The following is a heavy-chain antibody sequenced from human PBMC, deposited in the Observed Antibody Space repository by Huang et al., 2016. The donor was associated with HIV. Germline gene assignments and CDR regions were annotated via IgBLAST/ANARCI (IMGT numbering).Heavy chain of an antibody. D-gene: IGHD3-10*01. CDR3: ARGFNYYASDNLGVYYFDS. Sequence: QVQLKQWGAGLLKPSETLSLTCAVYGGAFRGSSWTWIRQFPEKGLEWIGDINHNGKISYNPSLSARGTISTDTSKNHFSLHLTAVTAADTALYYCARGFNYYASDNLGVYYFDSWGLGTLVTVSP. V-gene: IGHV4-34*02. J-gene: IGHJ4*02. CDR2: INHNGKI. CDR1: GGAFRGSS.